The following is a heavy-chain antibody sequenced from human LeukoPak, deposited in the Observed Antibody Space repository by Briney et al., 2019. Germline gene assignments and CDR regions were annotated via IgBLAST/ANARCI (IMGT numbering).Heavy chain of an antibody. V-gene: IGHV3-21*01. CDR2: ISSSSSYI. J-gene: IGHJ4*02. Sequence: SGGSLRLSCAASGFTFSSYSMNWVRQAPGKGLEWVSSISSSSSYIYYADSVKGRFTISRDNAKNSLYLQMNSLRAEDTAVYYCARLGQQLWLSGVKDYWGQGTLVTVSS. D-gene: IGHD5-18*01. CDR1: GFTFSSYS. CDR3: ARLGQQLWLSGVKDY.